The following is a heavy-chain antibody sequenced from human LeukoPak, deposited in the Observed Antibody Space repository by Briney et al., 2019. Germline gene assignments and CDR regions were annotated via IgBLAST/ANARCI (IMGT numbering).Heavy chain of an antibody. Sequence: GGSLRLSCAASGFTFSSYAMHWVRQAPGKGLEWVAVISYDGSNKYYADSVKGRFTISRDNSKNTLYLQMNSLRAEDTAVYYCARDYDFWSGPDYWAREPWSPSPQ. D-gene: IGHD3-3*01. CDR1: GFTFSSYA. V-gene: IGHV3-30*04. CDR2: ISYDGSNK. J-gene: IGHJ4*02. CDR3: ARDYDFWSGPDY.